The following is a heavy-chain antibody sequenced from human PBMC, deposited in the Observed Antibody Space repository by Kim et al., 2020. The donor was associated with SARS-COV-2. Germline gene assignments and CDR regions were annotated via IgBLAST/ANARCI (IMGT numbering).Heavy chain of an antibody. CDR2: ISSSSSYI. V-gene: IGHV3-21*01. CDR3: ARDRPDIVATITLFDY. J-gene: IGHJ4*02. CDR1: GFTFSSYS. Sequence: GGSLRLSCAASGFTFSSYSMNWVRQAPGKGLEWVSSISSSSSYIYYADSVKGRFTISRDNAKNSLYLQMNSLRAEDTAVYYCARDRPDIVATITLFDYWGQGTLVTVSS. D-gene: IGHD5-12*01.